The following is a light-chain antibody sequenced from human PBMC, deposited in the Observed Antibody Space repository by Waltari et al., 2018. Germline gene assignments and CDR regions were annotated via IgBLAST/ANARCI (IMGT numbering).Light chain of an antibody. Sequence: DIVMTQSSESLAVSLGERATINCKSSQSVLYSSNNKNYLAWYQQKPGQPPKLLIYWASTRESGVPDRFSGSGSGTYFTLIISSLQAEDVAVYYCQQYYRTPLTFGGGTKVEIK. CDR3: QQYYRTPLT. J-gene: IGKJ4*01. V-gene: IGKV4-1*01. CDR1: QSVLYSSNNKNY. CDR2: WAS.